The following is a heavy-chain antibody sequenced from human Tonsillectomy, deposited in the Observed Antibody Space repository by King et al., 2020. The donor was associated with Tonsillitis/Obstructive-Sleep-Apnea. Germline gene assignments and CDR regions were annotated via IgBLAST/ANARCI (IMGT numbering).Heavy chain of an antibody. D-gene: IGHD3-22*01. CDR2: INHSVST. J-gene: IGHJ3*02. Sequence: VQLQQWGAGLLKSSETLSLTCAVYGGSFSGYYWSWIRQPPGKGLEWIGEINHSVSTKYNPSHKSRVTISVDTSKNQFSLKLISVTASDTAVYYCARESSITMIVLSDAFDIWGQGTRVTVSS. CDR3: ARESSITMIVLSDAFDI. V-gene: IGHV4-34*01. CDR1: GGSFSGYY.